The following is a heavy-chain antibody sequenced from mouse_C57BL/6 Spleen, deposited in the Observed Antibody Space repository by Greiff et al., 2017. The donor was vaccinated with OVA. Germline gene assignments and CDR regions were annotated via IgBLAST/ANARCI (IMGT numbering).Heavy chain of an antibody. Sequence: VQLQQSGAELVKPGASVKISCKASGYAFSSYWMNWVKQRPGKGLEWIGQIYPGDGDTNYNGKFKGKATLTADKSSSTAYMQLSSLTSEDSAVYFCARGANWDRYYAMDYWGQGTSVTVSS. CDR2: IYPGDGDT. D-gene: IGHD4-1*01. V-gene: IGHV1-80*01. CDR3: ARGANWDRYYAMDY. J-gene: IGHJ4*01. CDR1: GYAFSSYW.